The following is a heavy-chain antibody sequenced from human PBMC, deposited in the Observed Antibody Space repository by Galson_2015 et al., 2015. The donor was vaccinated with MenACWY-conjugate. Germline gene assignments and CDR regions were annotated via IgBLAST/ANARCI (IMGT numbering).Heavy chain of an antibody. J-gene: IGHJ5*02. CDR1: EFSFSSYW. CDR3: LRSGVGFGERWLDP. CDR2: INGDGASI. V-gene: IGHV3-74*01. D-gene: IGHD3-16*01. Sequence: SLRLSCAASEFSFSSYWMHWVRQPPGKGLVWVSRINGDGASISYADSVKDRLTISRDNAKNTLYLQMSSLRVEDTAVYYCLRSGVGFGERWLDPWGQGTLVTVSS.